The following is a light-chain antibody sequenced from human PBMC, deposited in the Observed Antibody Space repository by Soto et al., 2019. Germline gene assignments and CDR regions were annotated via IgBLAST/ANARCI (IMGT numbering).Light chain of an antibody. Sequence: EIVMTQSPATLSVSPGEIATLSCRASQSISSNLAWYQQKPGQAPRLLMFRTSTRATGVPARFSGSGSGTEFNITISSLQSEDFAVYYCQQYNNWPRATFGGGTKVDIK. V-gene: IGKV3-15*01. CDR3: QQYNNWPRAT. J-gene: IGKJ4*01. CDR1: QSISSN. CDR2: RTS.